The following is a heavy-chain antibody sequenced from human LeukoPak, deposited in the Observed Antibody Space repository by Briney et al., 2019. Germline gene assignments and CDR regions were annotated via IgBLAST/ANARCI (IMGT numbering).Heavy chain of an antibody. J-gene: IGHJ3*01. D-gene: IGHD3-22*01. CDR3: ARDPHYHDRSGSFV. V-gene: IGHV4-38-2*02. CDR2: IYHSGST. CDR1: GYSISSGYY. Sequence: SETLSLTCAVSGYSISSGYYWGWIRQPPGKGLEWIGSIYHSGSTYYNPSLKSRVTISVDTSKNQFSLKLSSVTAADTAVYYCARDPHYHDRSGSFVWGQGTMVTVSS.